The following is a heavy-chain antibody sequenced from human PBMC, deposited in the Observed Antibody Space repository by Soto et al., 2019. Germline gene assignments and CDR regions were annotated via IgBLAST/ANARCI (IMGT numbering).Heavy chain of an antibody. D-gene: IGHD4-17*01. Sequence: EVQLLESGGGLVQPGGSLRLSCAASKFSFSTYAMSWVRQAPGNGLGWVSAISNSGDNTYYTESVKGRFTISRDNSKNTLYLQMNSLTADDTAVYYCAKGRGGDYGGSFDYWGQGTLVTVSS. V-gene: IGHV3-23*01. J-gene: IGHJ4*02. CDR2: ISNSGDNT. CDR3: AKGRGGDYGGSFDY. CDR1: KFSFSTYA.